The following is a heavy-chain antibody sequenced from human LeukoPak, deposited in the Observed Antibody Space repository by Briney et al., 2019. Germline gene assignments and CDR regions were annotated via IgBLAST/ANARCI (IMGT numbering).Heavy chain of an antibody. CDR1: GFTSSNAW. D-gene: IGHD3-22*01. CDR2: IYYSGST. J-gene: IGHJ4*02. CDR3: ARVEYYDSSGYYVDY. Sequence: GSLTLSCAVSGFTSSNAWMSWIRQPPGKGLEWIGYIYYSGSTNYNPSLKSRVTISVDTSKNQFSLKLSSVTAADTAVYYCARVEYYDSSGYYVDYWGQGTLVTVSS. V-gene: IGHV4-59*01.